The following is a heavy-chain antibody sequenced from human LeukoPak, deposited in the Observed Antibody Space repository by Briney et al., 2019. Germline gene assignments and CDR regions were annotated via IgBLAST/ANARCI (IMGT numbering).Heavy chain of an antibody. CDR3: ARLIASGYGIDY. CDR1: GGSISSSSYY. CDR2: IYYSGST. J-gene: IGHJ4*02. D-gene: IGHD5-12*01. Sequence: PSETLSLTCTVSGGSISSSSYYWGWIRQSPAKGLEWIASIYYSGSTFYDPSLKSRVTISEDTSKNQFSLQLRSVTAADSAVYYCARLIASGYGIDYWGQGTLVTVSS. V-gene: IGHV4-39*01.